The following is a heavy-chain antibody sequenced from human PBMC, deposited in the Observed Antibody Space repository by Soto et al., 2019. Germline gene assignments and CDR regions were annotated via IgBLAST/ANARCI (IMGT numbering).Heavy chain of an antibody. V-gene: IGHV1-18*01. D-gene: IGHD4-17*01. Sequence: QVQLVQSGAEVKKPGASVTVSCKASGYSLTTYSISWVRQAPGQGLEWMGWISSYNGNTNYAQKFQDRVTRTTDYSTSTAYMELRSLRSDDTAVYYCARTLKTAVTRFDPWGQGTLVTVS. CDR1: GYSLTTYS. CDR2: ISSYNGNT. J-gene: IGHJ5*02. CDR3: ARTLKTAVTRFDP.